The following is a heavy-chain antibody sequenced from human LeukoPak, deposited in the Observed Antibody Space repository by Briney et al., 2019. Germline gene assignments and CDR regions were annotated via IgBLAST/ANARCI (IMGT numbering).Heavy chain of an antibody. CDR3: ARVADEFGDYGFDS. Sequence: PSETLSLTCAVSGGSISSGAYYWSWIRQPPGKGLEWVGYIYYSGSTYYSPSLKSRLIISVDTSKNQFSLKLSSVTAADKAVYYCARVADEFGDYGFDSWGQGTLVTVSS. V-gene: IGHV4-30-4*01. CDR2: IYYSGST. CDR1: GGSISSGAYY. D-gene: IGHD4-17*01. J-gene: IGHJ4*02.